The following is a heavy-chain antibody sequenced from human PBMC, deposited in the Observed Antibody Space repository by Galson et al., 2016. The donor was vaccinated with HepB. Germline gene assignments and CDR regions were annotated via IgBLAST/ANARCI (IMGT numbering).Heavy chain of an antibody. V-gene: IGHV3-30-3*01. CDR3: TREFGPQLYRCFDV. Sequence: SLRLSCAGSGFTFNSYAIHWVRQAPGAGLEWVALISNDGSNEDYADSVPGRFNISRDYSKKTLYLHLNSLTPEDTAVYSRTREFGPQLYRCFDVWGQGTSVTVSS. CDR1: GFTFNSYA. J-gene: IGHJ3*01. D-gene: IGHD2-2*01. CDR2: ISNDGSNE.